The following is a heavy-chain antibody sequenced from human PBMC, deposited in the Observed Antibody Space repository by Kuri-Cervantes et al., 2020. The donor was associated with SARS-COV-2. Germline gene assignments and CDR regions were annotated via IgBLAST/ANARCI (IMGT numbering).Heavy chain of an antibody. CDR2: IKQDGSEK. D-gene: IGHD2-21*02. V-gene: IGHV3-7*01. CDR1: GFTFSSYW. CDR3: ARGYCGGDCYTEDAFDI. Sequence: GESLKISCAASGFTFSSYWMSWVRQAPGKGLEWVANIKQDGSEKYYVDSVKGRFTISRDNAKNSLYLQMNSLRAEDTAVYYCARGYCGGDCYTEDAFDIWGQGTMVTVSS. J-gene: IGHJ3*02.